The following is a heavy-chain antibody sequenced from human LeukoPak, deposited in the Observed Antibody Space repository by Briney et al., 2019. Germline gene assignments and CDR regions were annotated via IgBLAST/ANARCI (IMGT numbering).Heavy chain of an antibody. J-gene: IGHJ4*02. Sequence: PSETLSLTCTVSGGSLSSGSYYWSWIRQPAGKGLEWIGRIYTSRSTNYNPSLKSRVTISVDTSKNQFSLKVSSVTAADTAVYYCARERWYYDDSSGYYDYWGQGTLVTVSS. V-gene: IGHV4-61*02. CDR1: GGSLSSGSYY. CDR3: ARERWYYDDSSGYYDY. D-gene: IGHD3-22*01. CDR2: IYTSRST.